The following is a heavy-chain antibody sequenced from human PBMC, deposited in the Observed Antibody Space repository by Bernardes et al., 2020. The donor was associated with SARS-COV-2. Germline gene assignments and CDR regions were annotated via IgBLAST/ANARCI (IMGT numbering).Heavy chain of an antibody. CDR2: ISSSSSTT. CDR1: GFIFSSYS. J-gene: IGHJ4*02. CDR3: ARKKDYFDY. Sequence: GGSLRLSCAASGFIFSSYSMNWVRQAPGKGLEWISYISSSSSTTDYADSVKGRFTISRDNAKNSLYLQMDSLRDEDTAVYYCARKKDYFDYWGQGTLVTVSS. V-gene: IGHV3-48*02.